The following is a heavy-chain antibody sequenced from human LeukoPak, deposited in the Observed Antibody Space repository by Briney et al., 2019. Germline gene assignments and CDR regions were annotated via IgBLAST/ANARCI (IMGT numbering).Heavy chain of an antibody. D-gene: IGHD2-8*01. Sequence: SETLSLTCAVSGGSISSYYWSWIRQPPGKGLEWIGYIYYSGNTNYNPSLKSRVTISVDTSKNRVSLKLSSVTAADTAVYYCARALYAIPFDYWGQGTLVTVSS. V-gene: IGHV4-59*01. CDR3: ARALYAIPFDY. CDR2: IYYSGNT. J-gene: IGHJ4*02. CDR1: GGSISSYY.